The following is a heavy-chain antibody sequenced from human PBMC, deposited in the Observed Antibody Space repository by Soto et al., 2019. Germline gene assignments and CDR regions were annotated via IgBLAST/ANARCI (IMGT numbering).Heavy chain of an antibody. J-gene: IGHJ5*02. CDR1: GYSISSGYY. Sequence: SETLSLTCAVSGYSISSGYYWGWIRQTPGKGLEWIASIYHSGGTYYNPSLKSRVTISVDTSKNQFSLKLTSVTAADTAVYYCARGAATVTPGWFDPWGQGIMVTVS. CDR3: ARGAATVTPGWFDP. D-gene: IGHD4-17*01. V-gene: IGHV4-38-2*01. CDR2: IYHSGGT.